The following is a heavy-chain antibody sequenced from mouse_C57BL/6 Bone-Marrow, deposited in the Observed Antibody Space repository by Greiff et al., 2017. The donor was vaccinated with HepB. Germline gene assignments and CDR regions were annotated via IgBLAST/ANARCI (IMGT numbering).Heavy chain of an antibody. Sequence: VQLQQSGPELVKPGASVKISCKASGYTFTDYYMNWVKQSHGKSLEWIGDINPNNGGTSYNQKFKGKATLTVDKSSSTDYMERRSLTSEDSAVYYCARDSNYPWYFDVWGTGTTVTVSS. CDR3: ARDSNYPWYFDV. CDR1: GYTFTDYY. D-gene: IGHD2-5*01. V-gene: IGHV1-26*01. J-gene: IGHJ1*03. CDR2: INPNNGGT.